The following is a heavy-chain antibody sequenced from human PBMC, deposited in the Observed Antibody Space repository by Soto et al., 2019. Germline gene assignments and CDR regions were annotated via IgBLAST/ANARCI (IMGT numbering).Heavy chain of an antibody. Sequence: PGGSLRLSCAASGFTFSSYSMNWVRQAPGKGLEWVSSISSSSSYIYYADSVKGRFTISRDNAKNSLYLQMNSLRAEDTAVYYCAKGPLTNSGSYDRLTYWGQGTLVTVSS. J-gene: IGHJ4*02. CDR2: ISSSSSYI. V-gene: IGHV3-21*01. CDR1: GFTFSSYS. D-gene: IGHD1-26*01. CDR3: AKGPLTNSGSYDRLTY.